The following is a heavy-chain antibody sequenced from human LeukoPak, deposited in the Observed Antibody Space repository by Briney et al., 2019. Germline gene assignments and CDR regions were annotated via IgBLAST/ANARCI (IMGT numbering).Heavy chain of an antibody. CDR2: IKQDGSEK. V-gene: IGHV3-7*01. D-gene: IGHD2-2*01. CDR1: GFTFSSYG. CDR3: AREDQLGDDY. Sequence: GGSLRLSCAASGFTFSSYGMHWVRQAPGKGLEWVANIKQDGSEKYYVDSVKGRFTISRDNAKNSLYLQMNSLRAEDTAVYYCAREDQLGDDYWGQGTLVTVSS. J-gene: IGHJ4*02.